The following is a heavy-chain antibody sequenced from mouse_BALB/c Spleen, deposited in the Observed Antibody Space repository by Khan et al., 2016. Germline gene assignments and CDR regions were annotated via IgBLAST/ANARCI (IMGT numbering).Heavy chain of an antibody. CDR3: ARGIYDYGFAY. V-gene: IGHV14-3*02. D-gene: IGHD2-4*01. Sequence: VQLQQSGAELVKPGASVKLSCTASGFNIKDTYIHWVKQRPEQGLEWLGMIDPAIDNTKYDPKFQGKATIAADTSSNTAYLQLSSLTSEDTAVYYCARGIYDYGFAYWGQGTLVTVSA. CDR2: IDPAIDNT. J-gene: IGHJ3*01. CDR1: GFNIKDTY.